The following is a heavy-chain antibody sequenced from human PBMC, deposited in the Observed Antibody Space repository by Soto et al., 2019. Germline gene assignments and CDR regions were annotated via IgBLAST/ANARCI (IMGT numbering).Heavy chain of an antibody. CDR3: ASLVVLGY. Sequence: SSETLSLTCAVYGGSFSGYYWSWIRQPPGKGLEWIGEINHSGSTNYNPSLKSRVTISVDTSKNQFSLKLSSVTAADTAVYYCASLVVLGYWGQGTLVTVSS. J-gene: IGHJ4*02. CDR1: GGSFSGYY. V-gene: IGHV4-34*01. D-gene: IGHD2-15*01. CDR2: INHSGST.